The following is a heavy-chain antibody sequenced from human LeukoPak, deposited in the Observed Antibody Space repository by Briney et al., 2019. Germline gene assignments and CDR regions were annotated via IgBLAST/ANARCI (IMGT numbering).Heavy chain of an antibody. D-gene: IGHD5-18*01. CDR3: AREGITAMADAWNDY. CDR2: IGTTSNSM. J-gene: IGHJ4*02. V-gene: IGHV3-21*01. Sequence: GGSLRLSCAASGFTFSSYSMNWVRQAPGKGLEWVSSIGTTSNSMYYADSLKGRFTIFRDNAESSLYLQMNSLRVEDTAVYFCAREGITAMADAWNDYWGQGTLVTVSS. CDR1: GFTFSSYS.